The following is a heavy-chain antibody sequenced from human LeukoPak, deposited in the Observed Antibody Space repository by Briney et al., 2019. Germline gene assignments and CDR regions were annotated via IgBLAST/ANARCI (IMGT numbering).Heavy chain of an antibody. CDR1: GFTFSDYY. CDR2: ISSSSGYT. J-gene: IGHJ4*02. D-gene: IGHD3/OR15-3a*01. Sequence: GGSLRLSCAASGFTFSDYYMSWIRQAPGKGLEWVSYISSSSGYTNYADSVKGRFTISRDNAKNSLYLQMNSLRAEDTAVYYCARVTDYYFDYWGQGTLVTVSS. CDR3: ARVTDYYFDY. V-gene: IGHV3-11*05.